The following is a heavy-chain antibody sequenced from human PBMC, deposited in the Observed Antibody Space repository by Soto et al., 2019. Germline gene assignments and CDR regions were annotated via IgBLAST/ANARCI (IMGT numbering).Heavy chain of an antibody. D-gene: IGHD6-25*01. CDR3: ARGDGRRSTGFYYYYGTEV. V-gene: IGHV1-46*01. J-gene: IGHJ6*02. CDR1: GFAFSNYF. Sequence: QVQLVQSGAEVKKPRASVKISCKASGFAFSNYFFHWVRQAPRQGLEWMGIISPYDGSTNYVQSLQGRVTITSDTSTSTFYVELRTLRSEDTAVYYCARGDGRRSTGFYYYYGTEVWGHGTTVTVSS. CDR2: ISPYDGST.